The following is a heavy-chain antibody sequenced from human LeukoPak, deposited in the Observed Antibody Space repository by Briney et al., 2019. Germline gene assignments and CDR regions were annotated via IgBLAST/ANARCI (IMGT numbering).Heavy chain of an antibody. CDR3: ARALTTADFDY. CDR1: GGSLCLYY. D-gene: IGHD4-17*01. V-gene: IGHV4-4*07. J-gene: IGHJ4*02. Sequence: PSETLSLTCTVPGGSLCLYYGSWIRQPAGKGLEWIGRVFTTGSTTCNPSLQSRVTMSVDTSKNQFSLKLTSMAAADTAMYYCARALTTADFDYWGQGTLVTVSS. CDR2: VFTTGST.